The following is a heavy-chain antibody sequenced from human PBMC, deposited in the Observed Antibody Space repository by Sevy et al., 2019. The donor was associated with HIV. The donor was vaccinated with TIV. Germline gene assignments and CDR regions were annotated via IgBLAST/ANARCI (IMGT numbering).Heavy chain of an antibody. CDR3: ARDKPQGVVIIPGSMWGGVDY. D-gene: IGHD2-2*01. CDR2: ISAYSGDT. V-gene: IGHV1-18*01. CDR1: GYTFKTYG. Sequence: ASEKVSCKTFGYTFKTYGISWVRQAPGQGLEWMGWISAYSGDTNFAQKFQGRVTMTTDTSTSTAYMELSSLRSDETAVYFCARDKPQGVVIIPGSMWGGVDYWGQGTVVTVSS. J-gene: IGHJ4*02.